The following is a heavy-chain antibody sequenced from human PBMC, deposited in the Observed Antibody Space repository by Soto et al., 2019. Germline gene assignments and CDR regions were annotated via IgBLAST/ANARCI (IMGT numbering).Heavy chain of an antibody. D-gene: IGHD6-13*01. CDR1: GGSISSYY. CDR3: ARAPAPLYSSSWYSFDY. V-gene: IGHV4-59*01. Sequence: QVQLQESGPGLVKPSETLSLTCTVSGGSISSYYWSWIRQPPGKGLEWIGYIYYSGSTNYNPSLTSRVTRSVDTSKHQFSLKLSSVTAADTAVYYCARAPAPLYSSSWYSFDYWGQGTLVTFSS. CDR2: IYYSGST. J-gene: IGHJ4*02.